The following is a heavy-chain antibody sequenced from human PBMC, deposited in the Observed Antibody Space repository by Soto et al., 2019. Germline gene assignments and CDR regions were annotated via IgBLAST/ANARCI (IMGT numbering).Heavy chain of an antibody. CDR1: GYSFTSYG. CDR3: ARVFREWLPTPGFDS. J-gene: IGHJ4*02. Sequence: QIQLVQSGAEVKKPGASVKVSCKASGYSFTSYGITWVRQAPGQGPEWLGWITAENGNTNYAQKSQGRSTMTPETSTNTAFMELRGLRSDDTAVYYCARVFREWLPTPGFDSWGQGPWSPSPQ. V-gene: IGHV1-18*04. D-gene: IGHD3-3*01. CDR2: ITAENGNT.